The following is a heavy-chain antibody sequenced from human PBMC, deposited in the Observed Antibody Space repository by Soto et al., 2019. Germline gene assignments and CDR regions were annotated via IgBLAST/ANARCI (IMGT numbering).Heavy chain of an antibody. V-gene: IGHV4-4*02. CDR3: AKDQGAVAGEGWFDP. CDR1: GGSISSNNW. Sequence: QVQLQESGPGLVKPSGTLSLTCAVSGGSISSNNWWSWVRQPPGKGLEWIGEIYHGGSTNYNPSLESRVTISVDKSKNQFSLKLRSVTAADTAVYYCAKDQGAVAGEGWFDPWGQGSLVTVSS. J-gene: IGHJ5*02. CDR2: IYHGGST. D-gene: IGHD6-19*01.